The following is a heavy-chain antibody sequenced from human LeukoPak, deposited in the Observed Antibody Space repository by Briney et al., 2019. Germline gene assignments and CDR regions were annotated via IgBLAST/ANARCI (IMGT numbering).Heavy chain of an antibody. D-gene: IGHD3-22*01. CDR1: GLTFDDYG. J-gene: IGHJ6*03. Sequence: GGSLRLSCAASGLTFDDYGMSWVRQAPGKGLEWVSGINWNGGSTGYADAVKGRFTISRDNANTSLYLQMNSLRAEDTAFYYFARWGGVGDSSGYYYYYYYMDVWGKGTTVTVSS. CDR3: ARWGGVGDSSGYYYYYYYMDV. V-gene: IGHV3-20*04. CDR2: INWNGGST.